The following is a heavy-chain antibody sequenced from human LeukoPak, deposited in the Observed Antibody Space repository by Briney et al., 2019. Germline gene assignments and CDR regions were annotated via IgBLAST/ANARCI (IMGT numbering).Heavy chain of an antibody. CDR2: ISGSGGST. CDR1: GFTFSSYA. D-gene: IGHD5-18*01. CDR3: AKDDGIYSYGLFDY. Sequence: GGSLRLSCAASGFTFSSYAMSWVRQAPGKGLVWVSAISGSGGSTYYADSVKGRFTISRDNSKNTLYLQMNSLRAEDTAVYYCAKDDGIYSYGLFDYWGQGTLVTVSS. J-gene: IGHJ4*02. V-gene: IGHV3-23*01.